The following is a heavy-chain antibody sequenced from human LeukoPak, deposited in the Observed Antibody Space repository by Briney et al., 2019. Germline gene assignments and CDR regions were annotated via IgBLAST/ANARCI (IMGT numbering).Heavy chain of an antibody. CDR3: ARVCVTPYYYDSSGYDIDY. V-gene: IGHV3-23*01. CDR1: GFTFSSYA. J-gene: IGHJ4*02. CDR2: ISGSGGST. Sequence: GGSLRLSCAASGFTFSSYAMSWVRQAPGKGLEWVSAISGSGGSTYYADSVKGRFTISRDNAKNSLYLQMNSLRAEDTAVYYCARVCVTPYYYDSSGYDIDYWGQGTLVTVSS. D-gene: IGHD3-22*01.